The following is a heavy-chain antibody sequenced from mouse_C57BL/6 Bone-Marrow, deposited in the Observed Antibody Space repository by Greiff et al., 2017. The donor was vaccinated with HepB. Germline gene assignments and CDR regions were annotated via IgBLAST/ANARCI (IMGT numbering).Heavy chain of an antibody. Sequence: EVKLMESEGGLVQPGSSMKLSCTASGFTFSDYYMAWVRQVPEKGLEWVANINYDGSSTYYLDSLKSRFIISRDNAKNILYLQMSSLKSEDTATYYCARDQKSGSIYSYWYFDVWGTGTTVTVSS. D-gene: IGHD1-1*01. V-gene: IGHV5-16*01. CDR3: ARDQKSGSIYSYWYFDV. CDR2: INYDGSST. CDR1: GFTFSDYY. J-gene: IGHJ1*03.